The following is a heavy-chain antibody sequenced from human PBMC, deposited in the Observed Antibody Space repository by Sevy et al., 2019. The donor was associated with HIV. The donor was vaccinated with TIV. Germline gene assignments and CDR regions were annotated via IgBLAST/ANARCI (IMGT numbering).Heavy chain of an antibody. D-gene: IGHD6-19*01. J-gene: IGHJ4*02. CDR2: INPNSGGT. Sequence: ASVKVSCKASGYTFTAYYMYWVRQAPGQGLEWMGWINPNSGGTNYAQKFQGRVTMTRDMSISTAYMELSRLRSDDTAVYYCASFIAVTGTEIDYWGQGTLVTVSS. CDR1: GYTFTAYY. V-gene: IGHV1-2*02. CDR3: ASFIAVTGTEIDY.